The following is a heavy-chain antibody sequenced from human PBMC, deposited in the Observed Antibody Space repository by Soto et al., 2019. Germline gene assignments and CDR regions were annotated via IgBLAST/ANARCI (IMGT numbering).Heavy chain of an antibody. D-gene: IGHD3-9*01. Sequence: DVQLVESGGDLVQRGGSLRLSCAASGFPFSSYWMHWVRHTPGKGLDWVAHISGDGVTTYYADSVTGRFTVSRDNAKNTLSLQISGLRAEDTAVYYCAREYYGLLTGYYTDYWGQGTLVSVSS. V-gene: IGHV3-74*01. CDR1: GFPFSSYW. CDR2: ISGDGVTT. CDR3: AREYYGLLTGYYTDY. J-gene: IGHJ4*02.